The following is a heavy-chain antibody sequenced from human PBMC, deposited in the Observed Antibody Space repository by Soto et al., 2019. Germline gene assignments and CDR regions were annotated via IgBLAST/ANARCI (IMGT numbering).Heavy chain of an antibody. V-gene: IGHV3-30*03. J-gene: IGHJ4*02. D-gene: IGHD6-6*01. CDR1: GFTFSSYA. CDR2: ISIRGGDE. CDR3: AGGPIAARQPLDY. Sequence: QVQLVESGGGVVQPGKSLRLSCAASGFTFSSYAMHWARQAPGKGLEWVTVISIRGGDEYYAESVRGRFTISRDDSKNTLYLQMDSLRVEDTAVYYCAGGPIAARQPLDYWGQGPLVTVSS.